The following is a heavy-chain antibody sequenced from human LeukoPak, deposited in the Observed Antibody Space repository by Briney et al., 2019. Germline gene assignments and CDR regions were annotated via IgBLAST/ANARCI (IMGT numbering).Heavy chain of an antibody. CDR1: GLTFSTYT. D-gene: IGHD5-24*01. J-gene: IGHJ4*02. V-gene: IGHV3-23*01. Sequence: GGSLRLSCAASGLTFSTYTMSWVRQAPGKGLEWVSAISGSGGSTYYADSVKGRFTISRDNSKSTLFLQMNSLRAEDTAVYYCAKDPRVGSRVAAPCHWGQGTLVTVSS. CDR2: ISGSGGST. CDR3: AKDPRVGSRVAAPCH.